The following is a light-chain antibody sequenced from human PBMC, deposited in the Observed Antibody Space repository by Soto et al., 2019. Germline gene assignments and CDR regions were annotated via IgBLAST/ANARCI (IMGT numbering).Light chain of an antibody. CDR3: QQYGTSPPNT. CDR1: QSVSSSY. V-gene: IGKV3-20*01. J-gene: IGKJ2*01. Sequence: ELVLTQSPGTLSLSPGERATLSCRASQSVSSSYLAWYQQKPGQAPRLLIYGASSRATGIPDRFSGSGSGTDFTLTISRLEPEDFAVYFCQQYGTSPPNTFGQGTKVEIK. CDR2: GAS.